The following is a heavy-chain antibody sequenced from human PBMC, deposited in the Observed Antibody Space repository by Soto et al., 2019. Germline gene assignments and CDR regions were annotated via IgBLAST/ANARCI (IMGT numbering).Heavy chain of an antibody. J-gene: IGHJ4*02. CDR1: GASISSYY. CDR3: ARPDSSGYFPHY. D-gene: IGHD3-22*01. Sequence: QVQLQESGPGLVKPSETLSLTCTVSGASISSYYWSWIRQPPGKGLEWIGYIFSSGGTHYNPSLESRVTISVDTSKNQFSLRQSSVTAADTAVYYCARPDSSGYFPHYWGQGTLVTVSS. CDR2: IFSSGGT. V-gene: IGHV4-4*09.